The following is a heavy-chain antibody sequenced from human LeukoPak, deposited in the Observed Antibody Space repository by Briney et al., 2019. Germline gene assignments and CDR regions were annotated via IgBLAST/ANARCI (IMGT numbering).Heavy chain of an antibody. CDR2: ISSGGSYI. CDR3: ARDQYYYESTEYYDANNFDF. V-gene: IGHV3-21*01. CDR1: GFSFITYS. J-gene: IGHJ4*02. Sequence: GGSLTLSCAASGFSFITYSMSWVRQAPGKGLEWVSAISSGGSYIYYADSVKGRVTISRDDAKKSLYLQMNSLRAEDTAVYFCARDQYYYESTEYYDANNFDFWGQGTLVTVSS. D-gene: IGHD3-22*01.